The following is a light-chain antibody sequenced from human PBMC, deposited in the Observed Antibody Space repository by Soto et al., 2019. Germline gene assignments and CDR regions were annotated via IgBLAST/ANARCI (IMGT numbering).Light chain of an antibody. CDR1: MRDVGAYNI. Sequence: QSVLTQPASVSGSPGQSITISCAGTMRDVGAYNIVSWYQQHPGRAPQLIIYEVRNRPSGISFRFSGSKSGNTASLTISGLQAEDEADYYCSSYTAKSSLIFGGGTKVTVL. CDR3: SSYTAKSSLI. V-gene: IGLV2-14*01. CDR2: EVR. J-gene: IGLJ2*01.